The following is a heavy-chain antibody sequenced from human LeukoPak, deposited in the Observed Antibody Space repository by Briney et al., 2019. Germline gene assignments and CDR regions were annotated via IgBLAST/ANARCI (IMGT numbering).Heavy chain of an antibody. D-gene: IGHD4-17*01. V-gene: IGHV4-39*01. CDR3: ATFYGDYRMDSFDY. CDR2: IYYSGST. CDR1: GGSISSSSYY. Sequence: SETLSLTCTVSGGSISSSSYYWGWIRQPPGKGLEWIGSIYYSGSTYYNPSLKSRVTISVDTSKNQFSLKLSSVTAADTAVYYCATFYGDYRMDSFDYWGLGTLVTVSS. J-gene: IGHJ4*02.